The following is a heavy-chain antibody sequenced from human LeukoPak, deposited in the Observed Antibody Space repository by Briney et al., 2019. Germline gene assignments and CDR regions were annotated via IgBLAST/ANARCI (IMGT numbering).Heavy chain of an antibody. V-gene: IGHV3-7*03. Sequence: PGGSLRLSCAASGFTFSSYWMSWVRQAPGKGLEWVANIKQDGSEKYYVDSVKGRFTISRDNAKNSLYLQMNSLRAEDMALYYCAKDIRRDNWKAFDIWGQGTMVTVSS. CDR3: AKDIRRDNWKAFDI. CDR1: GFTFSSYW. J-gene: IGHJ3*02. CDR2: IKQDGSEK. D-gene: IGHD1-20*01.